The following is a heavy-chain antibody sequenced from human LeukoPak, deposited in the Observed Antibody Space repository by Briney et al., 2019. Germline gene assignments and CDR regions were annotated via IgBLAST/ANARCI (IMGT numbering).Heavy chain of an antibody. V-gene: IGHV4-59*01. CDR3: ARNDFWSGYSDWFDP. CDR1: GGSISNYY. J-gene: IGHJ5*02. D-gene: IGHD3-3*01. Sequence: SETLSLTCTVSGGSISNYYWSWIRQPPGKGLEWIGYIYHSGRTNYNPSLKSRITISIDTSKNQFSLKLSSVTAADTAVYYCARNDFWSGYSDWFDPWGQGTLVTVSS. CDR2: IYHSGRT.